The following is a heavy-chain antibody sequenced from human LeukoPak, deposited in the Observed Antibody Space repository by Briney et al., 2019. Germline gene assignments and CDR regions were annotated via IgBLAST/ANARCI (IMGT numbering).Heavy chain of an antibody. Sequence: TSSETLSLTCAVYGGSFSGYYWSWIRQPPGKGLEWIGEINHSGSTNYNPSLKSRVTISVDTSKNRFSLKLSSVTAADTAVYYCARWRGYSSSWYAYFDYWGQGTLVTVSS. D-gene: IGHD6-13*01. CDR2: INHSGST. V-gene: IGHV4-34*01. CDR3: ARWRGYSSSWYAYFDY. CDR1: GGSFSGYY. J-gene: IGHJ4*02.